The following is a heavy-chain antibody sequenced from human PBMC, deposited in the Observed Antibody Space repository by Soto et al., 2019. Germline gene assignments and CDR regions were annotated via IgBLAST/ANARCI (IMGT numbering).Heavy chain of an antibody. D-gene: IGHD6-19*01. CDR3: ARLAVRIAVAGHYFDY. CDR1: GFTFSDYY. CDR2: ISSSSSYT. J-gene: IGHJ4*02. V-gene: IGHV3-11*06. Sequence: PGGSLRLSCAASGFTFSDYYMSWIRQAPGKGLEWVSYISSSSSYTNYADSVKGRFTISRDNAKNSLYLQMNSLRAEDTAVYYCARLAVRIAVAGHYFDYWGQGTLVTVS.